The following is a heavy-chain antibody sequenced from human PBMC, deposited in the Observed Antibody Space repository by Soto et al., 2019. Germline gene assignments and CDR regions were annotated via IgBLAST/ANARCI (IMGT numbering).Heavy chain of an antibody. Sequence: PSETLSLTCAVYGGSFIGYYWNWIRQPPGKGLEWIGEIDHSGYTNYNPSLKSRVTISVDTSKNQFSLRLTSVTAADTAVYYCARVRDWFDPWGQGTLVTSPQ. V-gene: IGHV4-34*01. CDR1: GGSFIGYY. CDR3: ARVRDWFDP. D-gene: IGHD3-3*01. CDR2: IDHSGYT. J-gene: IGHJ5*02.